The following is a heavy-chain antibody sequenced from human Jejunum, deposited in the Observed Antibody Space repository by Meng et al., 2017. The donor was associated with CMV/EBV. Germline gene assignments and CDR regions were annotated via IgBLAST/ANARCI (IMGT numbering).Heavy chain of an antibody. Sequence: GFTFDDYGMSWGRQGPGKGLEWVSGINGNGGSTAYADSVEGRFTISRDNAKDSLYLQMNSLRADDTAFYYCARGGYTSSSGEYDYWGQGTLVTVSS. CDR3: ARGGYTSSSGEYDY. CDR1: GFTFDDYG. J-gene: IGHJ4*02. V-gene: IGHV3-20*03. D-gene: IGHD6-6*01. CDR2: INGNGGST.